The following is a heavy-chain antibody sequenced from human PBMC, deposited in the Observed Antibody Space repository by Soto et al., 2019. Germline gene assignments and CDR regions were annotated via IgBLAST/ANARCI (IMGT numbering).Heavy chain of an antibody. CDR3: ARAPPSMTTVTTLIDY. CDR2: ISSSSSYI. D-gene: IGHD4-17*01. Sequence: GGSLRLSCAASGFTFSSYSMNWVRQAPGKGLEWVSSISSSSSYIYYADSVKGRFTISRDNAKNSLYLQMNSLRAEDTAVYYCARAPPSMTTVTTLIDYWGQGTLVTVSS. V-gene: IGHV3-21*01. CDR1: GFTFSSYS. J-gene: IGHJ4*02.